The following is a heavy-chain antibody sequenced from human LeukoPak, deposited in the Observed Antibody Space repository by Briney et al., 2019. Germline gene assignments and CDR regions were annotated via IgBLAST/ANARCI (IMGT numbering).Heavy chain of an antibody. D-gene: IGHD2-21*01. Sequence: WASVKVSCKASGYTFTTYYIHWLRRAPGQGLEWMGMINPSDGTTGYAQKLQGRLTVTRDTSTSTGPMELSSLRSEDTAVYYCARAPKGGLPGAYRGQGTLVTVSS. CDR2: INPSDGTT. CDR3: ARAPKGGLPGAY. V-gene: IGHV1-46*04. J-gene: IGHJ4*02. CDR1: GYTFTTYY.